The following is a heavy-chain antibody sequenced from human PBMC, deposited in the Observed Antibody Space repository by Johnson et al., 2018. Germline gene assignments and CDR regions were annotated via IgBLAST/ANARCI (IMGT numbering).Heavy chain of an antibody. Sequence: QVQLVQSGGGVVQPGRSLRLSCAASGFIFDNHGMHWVRLAPGKGLEWVALISYGGDETFYADSVRGRFSISRDNFKKTVTLEMKSRRLEETALYYCVTGRTLDCWGQGTQVTVSS. CDR3: VTGRTLDC. D-gene: IGHD1-26*01. V-gene: IGHV3-30*03. CDR2: ISYGGDET. J-gene: IGHJ4*02. CDR1: GFIFDNHG.